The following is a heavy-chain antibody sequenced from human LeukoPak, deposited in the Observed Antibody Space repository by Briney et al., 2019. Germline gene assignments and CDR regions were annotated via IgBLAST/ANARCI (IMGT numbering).Heavy chain of an antibody. J-gene: IGHJ4*02. V-gene: IGHV3-30*04. Sequence: GRSLRLSCTVSGFIFSNYPMHWVRQAPGKELEWVAVVSNDGNKTNYAQSVRGRFSISRDNSKNMMYLQMSSLRPEDTAMYFCTDILRLWGQGSLVTVS. CDR1: GFIFSNYP. D-gene: IGHD3-9*01. CDR3: TDILRL. CDR2: VSNDGNKT.